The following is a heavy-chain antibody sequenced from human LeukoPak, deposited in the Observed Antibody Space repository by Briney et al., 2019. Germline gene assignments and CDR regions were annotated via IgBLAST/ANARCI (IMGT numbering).Heavy chain of an antibody. CDR3: ARSGGYSYGNDY. CDR2: ISSSSSYI. CDR1: GFTFSSYS. D-gene: IGHD5-18*01. V-gene: IGHV3-21*01. Sequence: GGSLGLSCAASGFTFSSYSMNWVRQAPGKGLEWVSSISSSSSYIYYADSVKGRFTISRDNAKNSLYLQMNSLRAEDTAVYYCARSGGYSYGNDYWGQGTLVTVSS. J-gene: IGHJ4*02.